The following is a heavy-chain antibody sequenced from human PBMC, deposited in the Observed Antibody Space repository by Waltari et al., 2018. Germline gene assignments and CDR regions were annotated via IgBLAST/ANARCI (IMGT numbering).Heavy chain of an antibody. V-gene: IGHV1-3*01. Sequence: QVQLVQSGAAVKKPGASVKVSCKASGYTFTSYAMHWVRQAPGQRLEWMGWINAGNGNTKYSQKFQGRVTITRDTSASTAYMELSSLRSEDTAVYYCARSMAAAGTRSYGMDVWGQGTTVTVSS. CDR1: GYTFTSYA. D-gene: IGHD6-13*01. CDR3: ARSMAAAGTRSYGMDV. CDR2: INAGNGNT. J-gene: IGHJ6*02.